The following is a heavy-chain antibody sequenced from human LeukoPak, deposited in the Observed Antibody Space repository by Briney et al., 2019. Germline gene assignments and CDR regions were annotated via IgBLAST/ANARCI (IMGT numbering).Heavy chain of an antibody. D-gene: IGHD6-19*01. Sequence: GGSLRLSCAASGFTFSSCAMSWVRQAPGKGLEWVSAISGSGGSTYYADSVKGRFTISRDNSKNTLYLQMNSLRAEDTAVYYCAKVRDSSGWYYFDYWGQGTLVTVSS. CDR3: AKVRDSSGWYYFDY. V-gene: IGHV3-23*01. CDR2: ISGSGGST. CDR1: GFTFSSCA. J-gene: IGHJ4*02.